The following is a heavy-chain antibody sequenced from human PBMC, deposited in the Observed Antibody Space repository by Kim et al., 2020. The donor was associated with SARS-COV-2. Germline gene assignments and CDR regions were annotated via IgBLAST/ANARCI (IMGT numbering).Heavy chain of an antibody. J-gene: IGHJ4*02. CDR1: GFKFTDYY. Sequence: ASVKVSCKASGFKFTDYYIHWVRQAPGLGPVWMGRITPSDGGTQYADGFEGRVTMTSDTSSGTVDLELTGLRPDDTAVYYCARDENGSGWYYFDNWGQGTLITVSS. CDR3: ARDENGSGWYYFDN. V-gene: IGHV1-2*06. CDR2: ITPSDGGT. D-gene: IGHD6-19*01.